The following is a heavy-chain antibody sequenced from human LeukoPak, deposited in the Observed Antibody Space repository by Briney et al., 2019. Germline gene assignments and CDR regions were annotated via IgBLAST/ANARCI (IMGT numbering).Heavy chain of an antibody. V-gene: IGHV1-2*02. CDR3: ARGEGAYYYDSSGYATI. CDR1: GYTFTGYY. D-gene: IGHD3-22*01. Sequence: ASVKVSCKASGYTFTGYYMHWVRQAPGQGLEWMGWINPNSGGTNYAQKFQGRVTMTRYTSISTAYMELSSLRSEDTAVYYCARGEGAYYYDSSGYATIWGQGTMVTVSS. CDR2: INPNSGGT. J-gene: IGHJ3*02.